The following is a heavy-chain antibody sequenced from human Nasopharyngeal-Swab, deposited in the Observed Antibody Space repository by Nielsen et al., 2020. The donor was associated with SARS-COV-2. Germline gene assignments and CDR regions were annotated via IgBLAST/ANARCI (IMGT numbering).Heavy chain of an antibody. D-gene: IGHD6-19*01. CDR2: SSAYNSNT. Sequence: ASVKVSCKASGYTFINYGITWVRQAPAQGLEWMGWSSAYNSNTNYAQKFQGRVTMTTDTSTNTAYMELRSLRSADTAVYYCARKRGEQWLSQFDYWGQGTLVTVSS. CDR3: ARKRGEQWLSQFDY. CDR1: GYTFINYG. J-gene: IGHJ4*02. V-gene: IGHV1-18*01.